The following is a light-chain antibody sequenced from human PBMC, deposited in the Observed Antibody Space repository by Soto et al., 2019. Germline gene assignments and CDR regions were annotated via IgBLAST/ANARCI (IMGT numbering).Light chain of an antibody. V-gene: IGLV2-14*01. CDR1: SSDIGAYTH. CDR3: MSYTPSGTFWV. CDR2: EVS. Sequence: QSALTQPASVSGSPGQSITISCTGTSSDIGAYTHVSWYQQHPGKTPKVIIYEVSNRPSGISARFSGSKSGNTASLTISGLQAEDEADYYCMSYTPSGTFWVLGGGTKLTVL. J-gene: IGLJ3*02.